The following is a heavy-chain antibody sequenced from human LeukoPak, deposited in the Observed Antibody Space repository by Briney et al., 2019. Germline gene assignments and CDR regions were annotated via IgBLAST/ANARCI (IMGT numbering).Heavy chain of an antibody. CDR1: GFTFSSYS. J-gene: IGHJ4*02. Sequence: GGSLRLFCAASGFTFSSYSMNWVRQAPGKGLEWVSSISSSSSYIYYADSVKGRFTISRDNAKNSLYLQMNSLRAEDTAVYYCARGSEWELLSCDYWGQGTLVTVSS. D-gene: IGHD1-26*01. CDR3: ARGSEWELLSCDY. V-gene: IGHV3-21*06. CDR2: ISSSSSYI.